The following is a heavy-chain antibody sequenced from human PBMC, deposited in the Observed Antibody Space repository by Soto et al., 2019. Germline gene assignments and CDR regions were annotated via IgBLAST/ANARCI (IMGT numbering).Heavy chain of an antibody. CDR1: GYSFTTFW. CDR3: ARRIAAASGYYYYAFDV. CDR2: LDPADSFT. D-gene: IGHD6-13*01. Sequence: PGESLKISCNVSGYSFTTFWISWVRQMPEKGLEWMGRLDPADSFTNYSPSFQGHVTISVDKSINTAYLQWSSLKASDTAIYYCARRIAAASGYYYYAFDVWGQGTAVTVSS. J-gene: IGHJ6*02. V-gene: IGHV5-10-1*01.